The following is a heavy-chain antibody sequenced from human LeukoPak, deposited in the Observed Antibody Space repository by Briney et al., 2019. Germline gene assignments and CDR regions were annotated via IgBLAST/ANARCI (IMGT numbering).Heavy chain of an antibody. V-gene: IGHV1-2*02. CDR3: ARANLIRIAARHDFDY. CDR2: INPNSGGT. D-gene: IGHD6-6*01. J-gene: IGHJ4*02. Sequence: VASVKVSCKASGYTFTGYYMHWVRQAPGQGPEWMGWINPNSGGTNYAQKFQGRVTMTRDTSISTAYMELSRLRSDDTAVYYCARANLIRIAARHDFDYWGQGTLVTVSS. CDR1: GYTFTGYY.